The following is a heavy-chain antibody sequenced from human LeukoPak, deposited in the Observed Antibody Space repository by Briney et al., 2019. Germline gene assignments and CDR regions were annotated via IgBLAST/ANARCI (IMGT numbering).Heavy chain of an antibody. D-gene: IGHD2-2*01. CDR3: ARALDSSSSRYQAFEE. Sequence: GGSLRLSCAASGFTFSSYSMNWVRQAPGKGLEWVSSISTSSSYIYYADSVKGRFTISRDNAKSSLYLQMNSLRAEDTAVYYCARALDSSSSRYQAFEEWGQGTLVTVSS. V-gene: IGHV3-21*01. CDR2: ISTSSSYI. CDR1: GFTFSSYS. J-gene: IGHJ4*02.